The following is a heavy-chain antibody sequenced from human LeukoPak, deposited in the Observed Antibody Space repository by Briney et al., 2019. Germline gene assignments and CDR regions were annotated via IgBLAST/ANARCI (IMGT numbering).Heavy chain of an antibody. Sequence: SETLSLTGTVSGGSISSYYWSWIRQPPGKGLEWIGYIYYSGSTNYNPSLKSRVTISVDTSKNQFSLKLSSVTAADTAVYYCARGAGGTIFGVVIPGYYYYYMDVWGKGTTVTVSS. CDR2: IYYSGST. D-gene: IGHD3-3*01. CDR3: ARGAGGTIFGVVIPGYYYYYMDV. J-gene: IGHJ6*03. CDR1: GGSISSYY. V-gene: IGHV4-59*01.